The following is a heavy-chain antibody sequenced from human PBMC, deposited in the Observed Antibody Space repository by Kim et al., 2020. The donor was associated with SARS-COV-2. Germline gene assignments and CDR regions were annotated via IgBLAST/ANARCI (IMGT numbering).Heavy chain of an antibody. D-gene: IGHD6-13*01. CDR3: AKDRQQLVGLAPWFDP. CDR2: ISWNSGSI. V-gene: IGHV3-9*01. Sequence: GGSLRLSCAASGFTFGDYAMHWVRQAPGKGLEWVSGISWNSGSIGYADSVKGRFTISRDNAKNSLYLQMNSLRAEDTALYYCAKDRQQLVGLAPWFDPWGQGTLVTVSS. J-gene: IGHJ5*02. CDR1: GFTFGDYA.